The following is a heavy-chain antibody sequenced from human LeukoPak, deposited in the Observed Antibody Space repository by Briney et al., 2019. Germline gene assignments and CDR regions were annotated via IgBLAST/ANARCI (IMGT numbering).Heavy chain of an antibody. CDR1: GGSFSGYY. CDR2: INHSGST. Sequence: PSETLSLTCAVYGGSFSGYYWSWIRQPPGKGLEWIGEINHSGSTNYNASLKSRVTISVDTSKNQFSLKLSSVTAADTAVYYCARTRIQLWLHYFDYWGQGTLVIVSS. V-gene: IGHV4-34*01. CDR3: ARTRIQLWLHYFDY. D-gene: IGHD5-18*01. J-gene: IGHJ4*02.